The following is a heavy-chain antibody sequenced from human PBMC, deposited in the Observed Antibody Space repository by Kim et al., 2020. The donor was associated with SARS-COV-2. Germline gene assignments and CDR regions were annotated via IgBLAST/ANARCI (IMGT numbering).Heavy chain of an antibody. CDR3: AGSPREVDY. D-gene: IGHD1-26*01. J-gene: IGHJ4*02. V-gene: IGHV3-11*04. CDR1: GFSFSDRH. CDR2: ISPGGSA. Sequence: GGSLRLSCAASGFSFSDRHMSWIRQAPGKGLEWVSYISPGGSAAYADSVKGRFSISRDNAKKSLYLQMNSLRAEDKAVYYCAGSPREVDYWGQGTL.